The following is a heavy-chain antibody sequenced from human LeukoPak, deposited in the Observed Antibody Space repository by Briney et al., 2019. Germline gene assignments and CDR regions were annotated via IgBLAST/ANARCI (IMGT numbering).Heavy chain of an antibody. CDR2: ISHSGST. CDR1: GGSISSSNW. Sequence: PSGTLSLTCAVSGGSISSSNWWSWVRQPPGKGLEWIGEISHSGSTNYNPSLESRVTISADTSNNQFSLKLSSVTAADTAVYFCARVPETTPFDYWGQGTLVTVSS. D-gene: IGHD1-1*01. CDR3: ARVPETTPFDY. V-gene: IGHV4-4*02. J-gene: IGHJ4*02.